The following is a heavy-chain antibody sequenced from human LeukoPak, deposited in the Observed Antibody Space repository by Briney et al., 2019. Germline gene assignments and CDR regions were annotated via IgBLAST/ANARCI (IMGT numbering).Heavy chain of an antibody. V-gene: IGHV3-48*01. D-gene: IGHD3-22*01. CDR3: ARDYYDSLGY. Sequence: PGGSLRLSCAASGFTFSSYSMNWVRQAPGKGQEWVSYISSSSSTIYYADSVKGRFTISRDNAKNSLYLQMNSLRAEDTAVYYCARDYYDSLGYWGQGTLVTVSS. CDR2: ISSSSSTI. CDR1: GFTFSSYS. J-gene: IGHJ4*02.